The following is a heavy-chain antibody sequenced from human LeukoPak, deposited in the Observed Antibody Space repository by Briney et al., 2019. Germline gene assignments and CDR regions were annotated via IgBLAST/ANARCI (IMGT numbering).Heavy chain of an antibody. Sequence: SGTLSLTCAVYGGSFSGYYWSWIRQAPGKGLEWIGEINHSGSTNYNPSLKSRVTISVDTSKNQFSLKLSSVTAADTAVYYCARLYYYDSSGYSHGGIDYWGQGTLVTVSS. V-gene: IGHV4-34*01. CDR3: ARLYYYDSSGYSHGGIDY. CDR2: INHSGST. J-gene: IGHJ4*02. CDR1: GGSFSGYY. D-gene: IGHD3-22*01.